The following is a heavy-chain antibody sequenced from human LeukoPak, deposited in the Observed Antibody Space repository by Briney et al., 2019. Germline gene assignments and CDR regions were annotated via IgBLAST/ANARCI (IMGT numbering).Heavy chain of an antibody. CDR3: AREGKLTGYFGGLGFNY. V-gene: IGHV4-59*01. Sequence: SETLSLTCTVSGDSISSYYWSWIRQAPGKGLEWIANIDYSGNTIYNPALKSRVTMSVDTSKNQFSLNLTSVTAADSAVYYCAREGKLTGYFGGLGFNYWGQGILVTVSS. CDR1: GDSISSYY. CDR2: IDYSGNT. J-gene: IGHJ4*02. D-gene: IGHD6-19*01.